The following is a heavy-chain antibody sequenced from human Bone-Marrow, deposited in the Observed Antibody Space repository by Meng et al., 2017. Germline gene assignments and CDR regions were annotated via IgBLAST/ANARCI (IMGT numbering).Heavy chain of an antibody. CDR1: GYTFTSYG. J-gene: IGHJ4*02. CDR3: ARGRKPLPLSTGIAAAGANYYFDY. CDR2: ISAYNGNT. V-gene: IGHV1-18*01. Sequence: ASVKVSCKASGYTFTSYGISWVRQAPGQGLEWMGWISAYNGNTNYAQKLQGRVTMTRDTSISTAYMELSRLRSDDTAVYYCARGRKPLPLSTGIAAAGANYYFDYWGQGTLVTVSS. D-gene: IGHD6-13*01.